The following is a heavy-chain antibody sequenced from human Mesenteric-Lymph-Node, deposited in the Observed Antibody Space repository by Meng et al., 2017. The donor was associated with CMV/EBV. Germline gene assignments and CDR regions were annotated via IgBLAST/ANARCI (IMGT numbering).Heavy chain of an antibody. Sequence: GESLKISCKGSGYSFSSYWIGWVRQMPGKGLEWMGIIYPGDSETRYSPSFQGQITISVDKSISTAYLQWNSLKASDTAMYYCATQGLPYCTNGICYGDYYYGMDVWGQGTTVTVSS. CDR1: GYSFSSYW. CDR2: IYPGDSET. J-gene: IGHJ6*02. D-gene: IGHD2-8*01. CDR3: ATQGLPYCTNGICYGDYYYGMDV. V-gene: IGHV5-51*01.